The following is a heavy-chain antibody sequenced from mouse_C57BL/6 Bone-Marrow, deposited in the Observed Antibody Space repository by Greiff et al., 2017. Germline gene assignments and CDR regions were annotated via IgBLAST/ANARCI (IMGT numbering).Heavy chain of an antibody. D-gene: IGHD2-3*01. CDR3: ARYPIYDGYLWFAY. CDR1: GYTFTSYW. J-gene: IGHJ3*01. V-gene: IGHV1-69*01. CDR2: IDPSDSFT. Sequence: QVQLQQPGAELVMPGASVKLSCKASGYTFTSYWMHWVKQRPGQGLEWIGEIDPSDSFTNHNQKFTGKSTLTVDKSSSTAYMLLSSLTSEDSAVYYCARYPIYDGYLWFAYWGQGTLVTVSA.